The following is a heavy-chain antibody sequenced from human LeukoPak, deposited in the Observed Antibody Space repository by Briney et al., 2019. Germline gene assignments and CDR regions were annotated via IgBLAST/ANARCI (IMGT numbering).Heavy chain of an antibody. V-gene: IGHV1-18*01. CDR1: GYTFTSYG. Sequence: ASVKVSCKASGYTFTSYGISWVRPAPGQGLEWMGWISAYNGNTNYAQKLQGRVTMTTDTSTSTAYMELRSLRSDDTAVYYCARALGKAAMNYYYGMDVWGQGTTVTVSS. D-gene: IGHD2-2*01. J-gene: IGHJ6*02. CDR3: ARALGKAAMNYYYGMDV. CDR2: ISAYNGNT.